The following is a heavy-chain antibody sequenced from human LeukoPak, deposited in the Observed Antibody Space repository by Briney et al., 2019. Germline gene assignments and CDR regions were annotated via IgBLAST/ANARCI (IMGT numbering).Heavy chain of an antibody. CDR2: ISWNGGGV. Sequence: GGSLRLSCAASGFIFDDYAMHWVRQAPGKGLEWVSGISWNGGGVGYAYSVKGRFTISRDNAEISLYLQLNRLRPEDTAYYYCAKGLVRPVGAAQFDYWGQGTLVTVSS. D-gene: IGHD1-26*01. V-gene: IGHV3-9*01. CDR3: AKGLVRPVGAAQFDY. J-gene: IGHJ4*02. CDR1: GFIFDDYA.